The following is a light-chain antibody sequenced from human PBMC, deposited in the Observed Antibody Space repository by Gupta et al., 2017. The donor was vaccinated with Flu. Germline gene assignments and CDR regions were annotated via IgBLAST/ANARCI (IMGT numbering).Light chain of an antibody. Sequence: EIVLTQSPATLCLSPGERATPSCRASQCVSNYLAWYQQKPGQTPRLLIYDASNRATGIPARFSGSGSGTDFTLTISSLEPEDFAVYYCRQFGNSPPYSFGQGTKLEIK. J-gene: IGKJ2*03. CDR2: DAS. CDR1: QCVSNY. V-gene: IGKV3-11*01. CDR3: RQFGNSPPYS.